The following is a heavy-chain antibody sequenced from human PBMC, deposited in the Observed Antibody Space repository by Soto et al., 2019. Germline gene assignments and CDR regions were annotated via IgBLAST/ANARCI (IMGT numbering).Heavy chain of an antibody. D-gene: IGHD6-19*01. CDR1: GGSFSDTY. Sequence: PSETLSLTCAVYGGSFSDTYWNWFRQPPGKGLEWIGEINHNTNTIYNPSLTSRVTISVDTSKNHFSLKLTSVTAADTAVYYCATWGQYSSGPPGWWFDPWGQGTLVTVSS. CDR2: INHNTNT. J-gene: IGHJ5*02. CDR3: ATWGQYSSGPPGWWFDP. V-gene: IGHV4-34*01.